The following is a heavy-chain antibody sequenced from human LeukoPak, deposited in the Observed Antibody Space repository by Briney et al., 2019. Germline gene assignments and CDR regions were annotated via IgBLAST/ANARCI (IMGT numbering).Heavy chain of an antibody. CDR2: IYYSGST. CDR3: ARAPLYYYYMDV. CDR1: GGSISSYY. J-gene: IGHJ6*03. V-gene: IGHV4-59*08. Sequence: SETLSLTCTVSGGSISSYYWSWIRQPSGKGLEWIGYIYYSGSTNYNPSLKSRVTISVDTSKNQVSLKLSSVTAADTAVYYCARAPLYYYYMDVWGKGTTVTVSS.